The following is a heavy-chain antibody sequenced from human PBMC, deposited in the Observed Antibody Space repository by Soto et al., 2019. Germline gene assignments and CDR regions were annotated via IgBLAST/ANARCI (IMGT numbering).Heavy chain of an antibody. CDR3: AKDLGYCSSTSGFSFAN. V-gene: IGHV3-23*01. Sequence: EVQLLESGGGLVQPGGSLRLSCAASGFTFSSYAMSWVRQAPGKGLEWVSAISGSGGSTYYADSVKGRFTISRDNSKNTLYMKLHSRRAEDTPLYYWAKDLGYCSSTSGFSFANGGKGTLVTVSS. CDR2: ISGSGGST. J-gene: IGHJ4*02. CDR1: GFTFSSYA. D-gene: IGHD2-2*01.